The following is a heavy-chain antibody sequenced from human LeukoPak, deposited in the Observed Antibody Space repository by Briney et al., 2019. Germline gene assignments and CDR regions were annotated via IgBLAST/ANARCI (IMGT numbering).Heavy chain of an antibody. CDR2: ISTSSSYI. CDR3: ARGVPKTSYYYYYMDV. Sequence: GGSLRLSCAGSGFTFSSHSMNWVRQAPGKGLEWVSSISTSSSYIDYADSVKGRFTISRDNAKKSLYLQMNSLRAEDTAVYYCARGVPKTSYYYYYMDVWGKGTTVTVSS. V-gene: IGHV3-21*01. D-gene: IGHD4-11*01. J-gene: IGHJ6*03. CDR1: GFTFSSHS.